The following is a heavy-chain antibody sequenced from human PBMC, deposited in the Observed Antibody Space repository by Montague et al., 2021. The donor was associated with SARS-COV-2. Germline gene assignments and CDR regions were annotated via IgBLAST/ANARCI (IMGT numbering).Heavy chain of an antibody. D-gene: IGHD3-3*01. V-gene: IGHV4-61*01. J-gene: IGHJ1*01. CDR1: GDSVTIGRYY. CDR2: IFYSSST. Sequence: SETLSLTCTVSGDSVTIGRYYWNWIRQSPGKGLEWIGYIFYSSSTNFXXXLKSRAAMSRDTSNSQFSLTLTSVTAADTAVYYCARSSVVVSSNSLFESWGQGALVIVSS. CDR3: ARSSVVVSSNSLFES.